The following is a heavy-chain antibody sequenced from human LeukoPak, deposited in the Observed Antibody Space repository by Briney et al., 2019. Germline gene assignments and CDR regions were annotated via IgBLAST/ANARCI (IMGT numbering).Heavy chain of an antibody. Sequence: GASVKVSCKVSGYTLTELSMHWVRQAPGKGLEWMGGFDPEDGETIYAQKFQGRVTMTEDTSTDTAYMELSSLRSEDTAVYYCATVIRQQQLEYNWFDPWGQGTLVTVSS. CDR1: GYTLTELS. CDR2: FDPEDGET. D-gene: IGHD6-13*01. J-gene: IGHJ5*02. V-gene: IGHV1-24*01. CDR3: ATVIRQQQLEYNWFDP.